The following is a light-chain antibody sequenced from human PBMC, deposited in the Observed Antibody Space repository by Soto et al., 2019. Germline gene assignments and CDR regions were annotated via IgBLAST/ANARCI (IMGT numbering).Light chain of an antibody. J-gene: IGLJ3*02. V-gene: IGLV1-40*01. Sequence: QSVLTQPPSVSGAPGQRVIISCTGSSANIGAGYDVHWYQQLPGTAPKLLIYAYIHRPPGIPDRFSGSKSATSASLAITGLQAEDAGDYYCQSYDTRVWVFGRGTQLPVL. CDR1: SANIGAGYD. CDR2: AYI. CDR3: QSYDTRVWV.